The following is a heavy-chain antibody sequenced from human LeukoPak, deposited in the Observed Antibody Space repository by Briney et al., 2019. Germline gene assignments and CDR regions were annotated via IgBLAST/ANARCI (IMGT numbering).Heavy chain of an antibody. J-gene: IGHJ3*02. D-gene: IGHD1-14*01. CDR1: GGSISSVDYY. Sequence: SETLSLTCTVSGGSISSVDYYWSWIRQHPGKGLEWIGYIYHSGKPYYNPSLKSRIIMSIDTSENQFSLNQSSVTAADTAMYYCQRVTLTSGAAIDIWGQGTVVTVSS. V-gene: IGHV4-31*03. CDR2: IYHSGKP. CDR3: QRVTLTSGAAIDI.